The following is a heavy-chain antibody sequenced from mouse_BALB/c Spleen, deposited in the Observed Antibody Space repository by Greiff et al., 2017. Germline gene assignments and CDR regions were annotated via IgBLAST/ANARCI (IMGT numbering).Heavy chain of an antibody. J-gene: IGHJ2*01. CDR2: INPSNGRT. CDR1: GYTFTSYW. V-gene: IGHV1S81*02. Sequence: QVQLQQSGAELVKPGASVKLSCKASGYTFTSYWMHWVKQRPGQGLEWIGEINPSNGRTNYNEKFKSKATLTVDKSSSTAYMQLSSLTSEDSAVYYCARPNWDGYYFDYWGQGTTLTVSS. D-gene: IGHD4-1*02. CDR3: ARPNWDGYYFDY.